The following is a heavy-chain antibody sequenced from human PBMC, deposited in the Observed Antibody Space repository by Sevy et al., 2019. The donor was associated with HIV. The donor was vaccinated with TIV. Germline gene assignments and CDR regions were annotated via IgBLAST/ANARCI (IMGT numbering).Heavy chain of an antibody. D-gene: IGHD1-1*01. CDR1: GGSVSSGSYY. CDR3: ARGHFNWNDVGWFDP. CDR2: TYYSGST. J-gene: IGHJ5*02. Sequence: SETLSLTCTVSGGSVSSGSYYWSWIRQPPGKGLEWIGYTYYSGSTNYNPSLKSRVTISVDTSKNQFSLKLSSVTAADTAVYYCARGHFNWNDVGWFDPWGQGTLVTVSS. V-gene: IGHV4-61*01.